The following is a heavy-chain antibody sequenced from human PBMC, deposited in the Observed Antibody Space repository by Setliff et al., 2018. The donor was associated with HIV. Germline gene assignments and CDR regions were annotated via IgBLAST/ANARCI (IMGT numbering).Heavy chain of an antibody. V-gene: IGHV4-39*07. CDR2: IYYSGST. CDR3: ARGSQWELLPYFDY. J-gene: IGHJ4*02. CDR1: GGSMSSSSYY. D-gene: IGHD1-26*01. Sequence: PSETLSLTCTVSGGSMSSSSYYWGWVRQPPGKGLEWIGSIYYSGSTYYNPSLKSRVTISVDTSKNQFSLKLSSVTAADTAVFYCARGSQWELLPYFDYRGQGTLVTVSS.